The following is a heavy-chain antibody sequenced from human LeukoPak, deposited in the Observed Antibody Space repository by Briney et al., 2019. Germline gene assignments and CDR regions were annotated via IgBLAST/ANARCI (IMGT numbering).Heavy chain of an antibody. CDR1: GGSISSYY. V-gene: IGHV4-59*08. CDR2: IYYSGST. J-gene: IGHJ3*02. CDR3: ARYGSRSPDAFDI. D-gene: IGHD6-6*01. Sequence: PSETLSLTCTVSGGSISSYYWSWIRQPPGKGLEWIGNIYYSGSTNYNPSLKSRVTISVDTSRNQFSLKLSSVTAADTALYYCARYGSRSPDAFDIWGQGTMVTVSS.